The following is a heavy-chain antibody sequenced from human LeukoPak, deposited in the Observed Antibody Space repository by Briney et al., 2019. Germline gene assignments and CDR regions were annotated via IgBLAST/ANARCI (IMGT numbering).Heavy chain of an antibody. Sequence: ASVKVSCKASGYTFTSYGISWVRQAPGQGLEWMGWISAYNGNTNYAHKLQGRVTMTTNTSTITAYMELRSLRSDDTAVYYCARDPPTSGSYDFWSGYQFSYYYYMDVWGKGTTVTVSS. V-gene: IGHV1-18*01. CDR2: ISAYNGNT. CDR3: ARDPPTSGSYDFWSGYQFSYYYYMDV. CDR1: GYTFTSYG. J-gene: IGHJ6*03. D-gene: IGHD3-3*01.